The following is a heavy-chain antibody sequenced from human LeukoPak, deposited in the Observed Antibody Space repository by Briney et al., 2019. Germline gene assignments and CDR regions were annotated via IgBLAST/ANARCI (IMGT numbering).Heavy chain of an antibody. D-gene: IGHD5-18*01. J-gene: IGHJ4*02. CDR3: ATHVDATRGYYFED. Sequence: KPSETLSLTCTVSGGSISRYNYYWGWIRQPPGKGLEWIGTVYYTGSTSYNPSLKSRVTISVDTSKNQFSLKLSSVTAADTAIYYCATHVDATRGYYFEDWGQGTLVTVSS. CDR1: GGSISRYNYY. CDR2: VYYTGST. V-gene: IGHV4-39*01.